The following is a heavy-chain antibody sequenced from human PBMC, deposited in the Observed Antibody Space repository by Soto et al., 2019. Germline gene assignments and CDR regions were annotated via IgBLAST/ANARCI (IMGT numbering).Heavy chain of an antibody. V-gene: IGHV4-31*03. CDR2: IYYSGST. J-gene: IGHJ4*02. CDR3: ARATYYDSSGYYPHFDY. Sequence: SETLSLTCTVSGGSISSGGYYWSWIRQHPGKGLEWIGYIYYSGSTYYNPSLKSRVTISVDTSKNQFSLKLSSVTAADTAVYYRARATYYDSSGYYPHFDYWGQGTLVTVSS. CDR1: GGSISSGGYY. D-gene: IGHD3-22*01.